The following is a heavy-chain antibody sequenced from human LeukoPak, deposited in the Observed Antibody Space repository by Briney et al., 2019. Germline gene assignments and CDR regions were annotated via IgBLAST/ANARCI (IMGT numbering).Heavy chain of an antibody. CDR2: ISYDGTNK. CDR3: AKDTRDSSGSDFDY. J-gene: IGHJ4*02. D-gene: IGHD3-22*01. Sequence: GGSLRLSCAASGFTFSTYGIHWVRQAPGKGLEWVAVISYDGTNKYYADSVKGRFAISRDTSKNTLYLQMNSLRAEDTAVYYCAKDTRDSSGSDFDYWGQGTLVTVSS. CDR1: GFTFSTYG. V-gene: IGHV3-30*18.